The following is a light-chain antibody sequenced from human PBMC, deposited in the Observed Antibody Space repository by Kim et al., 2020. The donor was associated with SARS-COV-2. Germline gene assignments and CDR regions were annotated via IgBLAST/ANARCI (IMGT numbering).Light chain of an antibody. V-gene: IGLV3-1*01. J-gene: IGLJ2*01. CDR1: KLGDKY. CDR2: QYS. CDR3: QAWDSSTAV. Sequence: SYELTQPPSVSVSPGQTASITCSGDKLGDKYACWYQQKPGQSPVLVIYQYSKRPSGIPDRFSGSNSGNTATLTISGTQAMDEADYYCQAWDSSTAVFGGGTQLTVL.